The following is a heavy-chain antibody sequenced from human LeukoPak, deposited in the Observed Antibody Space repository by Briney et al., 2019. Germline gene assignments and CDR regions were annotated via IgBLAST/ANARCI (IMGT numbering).Heavy chain of an antibody. J-gene: IGHJ3*02. CDR3: TTHGRADAFDI. D-gene: IGHD4-17*01. V-gene: IGHV3-15*01. Sequence: PGGSLRLSCAASGFTFSNSSMRWVRQAPGKGLEWVGGIKSNTHCVKTDYSAHVKGTFTISGDDSKNTLYLQMNRLKTEDAAVYYCTTHGRADAFDIWGQGTMVTVSS. CDR1: GFTFSNSS. CDR2: IKSNTHCVKT.